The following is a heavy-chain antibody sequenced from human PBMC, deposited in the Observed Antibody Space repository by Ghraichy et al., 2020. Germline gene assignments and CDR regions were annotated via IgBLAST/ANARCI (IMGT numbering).Heavy chain of an antibody. CDR2: ITNNGGIT. V-gene: IGHV3-64*02. CDR1: GFAFSGYA. Sequence: GGSLRLSCAASGFAFSGYAMHWVRQAPGKGLEYVSAITNNGGITYYADSVKGRFTISRDNSKNTLYLQMGSLRTADMAVYYCARVGTNRAYDSWGQGTLVTVS. CDR3: ARVGTNRAYDS. D-gene: IGHD2-21*01. J-gene: IGHJ4*02.